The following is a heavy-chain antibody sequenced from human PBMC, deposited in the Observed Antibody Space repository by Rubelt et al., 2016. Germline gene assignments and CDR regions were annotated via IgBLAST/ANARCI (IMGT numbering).Heavy chain of an antibody. CDR1: GFTFSSYS. CDR3: ATQPHPGS. V-gene: IGHV3-48*02. D-gene: IGHD1-1*01. CDR2: ISSIGVHV. Sequence: EVQLVESGGGLVQPGGSLRLSCAASGFTFSSYSMNWVRQAPGKGLEWVSYISSIGVHVDYADSGKGRFTISRDNAKNSLYLQMNSLRDEDTAVYYCATQPHPGSWGQGTLVTVSS. J-gene: IGHJ4*02.